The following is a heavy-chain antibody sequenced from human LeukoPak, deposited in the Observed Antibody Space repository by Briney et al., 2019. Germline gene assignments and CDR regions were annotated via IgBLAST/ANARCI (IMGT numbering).Heavy chain of an antibody. CDR1: GYTFTGYY. J-gene: IGHJ5*02. CDR2: INPNSGGT. D-gene: IGHD1-26*01. CDR3: ARDNSVGDNAWWFDP. Sequence: ASVKVSCKTSGYTFTGYYMHWVRQAPGQGLEWMGWINPNSGGTNYAQNFQGRVTMTRDMSTSTDYMELSSLRSEDTAIYYCARDNSVGDNAWWFDPWGQGTLVTVSS. V-gene: IGHV1-2*02.